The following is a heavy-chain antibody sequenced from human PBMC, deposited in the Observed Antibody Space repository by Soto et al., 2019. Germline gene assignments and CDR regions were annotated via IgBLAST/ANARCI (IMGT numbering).Heavy chain of an antibody. D-gene: IGHD4-17*01. Sequence: QVQLVQSGAEVKKPGSSVKVSCKASGGTFSSYAISWVRQAPGQGLEWMAGIIPLFGTADYAQKFQGRVTITADESTSTASMELSSLRSEDTAVYYCASNYGDYRYYSGMDVWGQGSTVTVSS. CDR1: GGTFSSYA. CDR2: IIPLFGTA. CDR3: ASNYGDYRYYSGMDV. V-gene: IGHV1-69*12. J-gene: IGHJ6*02.